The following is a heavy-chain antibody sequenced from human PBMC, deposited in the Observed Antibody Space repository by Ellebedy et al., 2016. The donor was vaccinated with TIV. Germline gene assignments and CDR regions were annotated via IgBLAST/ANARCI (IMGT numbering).Heavy chain of an antibody. CDR2: INLGIGDT. J-gene: IGHJ4*02. CDR3: ARGYSYEFDY. V-gene: IGHV1-3*01. Sequence: AASVKVSCKTSGYIFTTYAMHWVRQAPGQSLEWMGWINLGIGDTKYSQNFQGRPTITSDASASTVYMELSSLRSGDTAVYFCARGYSYEFDYWGQGTLVTVSS. D-gene: IGHD5-18*01. CDR1: GYIFTTYA.